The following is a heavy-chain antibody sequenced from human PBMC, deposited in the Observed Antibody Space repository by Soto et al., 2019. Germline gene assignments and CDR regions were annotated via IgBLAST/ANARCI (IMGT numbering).Heavy chain of an antibody. CDR3: ARVYDSSDIPFDY. V-gene: IGHV5-51*01. Sequence: PGESLKISCKVSGYSFTSYWIGWVRQMPGKGLEWMGIIYPGDSDTRYSPSFQGQVTISADKSISTAYLQWSSLKASDTAMYYCARVYDSSDIPFDYWGQGTLVTVSS. CDR1: GYSFTSYW. CDR2: IYPGDSDT. D-gene: IGHD3-22*01. J-gene: IGHJ4*02.